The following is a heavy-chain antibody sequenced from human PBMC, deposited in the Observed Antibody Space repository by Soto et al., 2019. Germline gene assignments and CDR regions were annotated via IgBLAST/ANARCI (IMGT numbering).Heavy chain of an antibody. Sequence: ASVKVSCKASGYTFTGYYMHWVRQAPGRGLEWMGWINPNSGGTNYAQKFQGRVTMTRDTSISTAYMELSRLRSDDTAVYYCARDFYGDHASYYFDYWGQGTLVTVSS. CDR3: ARDFYGDHASYYFDY. J-gene: IGHJ4*02. V-gene: IGHV1-2*02. CDR1: GYTFTGYY. D-gene: IGHD4-17*01. CDR2: INPNSGGT.